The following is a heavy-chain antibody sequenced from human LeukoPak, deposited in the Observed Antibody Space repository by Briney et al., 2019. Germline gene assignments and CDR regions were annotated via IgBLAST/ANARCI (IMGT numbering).Heavy chain of an antibody. CDR1: GGSFSGYY. CDR3: ARRGRHYGSGSYYRY. CDR2: INHSGST. Sequence: PSETLSLTCAVYGGSFSGYYRSWIRQPPGKGLEWIGEINHSGSTNYNPSLKSRVTISVDTSKNQFSLKLSSVTAADTAVYYCARRGRHYGSGSYYRYWGQGTLVTVSS. J-gene: IGHJ4*02. D-gene: IGHD3-10*01. V-gene: IGHV4-34*01.